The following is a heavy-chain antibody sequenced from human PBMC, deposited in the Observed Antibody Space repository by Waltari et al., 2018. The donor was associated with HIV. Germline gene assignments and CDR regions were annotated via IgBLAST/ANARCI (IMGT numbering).Heavy chain of an antibody. CDR2: IIPNFGTG. CDR1: GGTFSSYA. J-gene: IGHJ6*02. Sequence: QVQLVQSGAEVKKPGSSVKVSCKASGGTFSSYAISWVRQAPGQGLEWMGGIIPNFGTGNYAQKFQGRGTITADESTSTAYMELSSLRSEDTAVYYCARMRAVAVAGDWGWDHYYYGLDVWGQGTTVTVS. D-gene: IGHD6-19*01. CDR3: ARMRAVAVAGDWGWDHYYYGLDV. V-gene: IGHV1-69*01.